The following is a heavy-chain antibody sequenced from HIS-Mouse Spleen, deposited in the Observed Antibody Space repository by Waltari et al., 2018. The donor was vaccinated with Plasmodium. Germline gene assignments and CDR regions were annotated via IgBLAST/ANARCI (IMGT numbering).Heavy chain of an antibody. Sequence: QLQLQESGPGLVKPSETLSLTCTVSGGSISSSSYYWGWIRQPPGKGLEWIGSIYYSGNTYYNPALKSRVTISVDTAKNQFARKLSSVTAADTAVYYCARGSVAGWYWGQGTLVTVSS. CDR1: GGSISSSSYY. CDR2: IYYSGNT. D-gene: IGHD6-19*01. CDR3: ARGSVAGWY. J-gene: IGHJ4*02. V-gene: IGHV4-39*07.